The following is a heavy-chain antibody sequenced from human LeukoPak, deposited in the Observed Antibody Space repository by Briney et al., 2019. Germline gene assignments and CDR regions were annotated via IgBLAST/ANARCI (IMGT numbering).Heavy chain of an antibody. CDR1: GYTFTSYG. V-gene: IGHV1-18*01. CDR2: ISAYNGNT. Sequence: GASVKVSCKASGYTFTSYGISWVGQAPGQGLEWMGWISAYNGNTNYAQKLQGRVTMTTDTSTSTAYMELRSLRSDDTAVYYCARNRRDGYNPDAFDIWGQGTMVTVSS. J-gene: IGHJ3*02. D-gene: IGHD5-24*01. CDR3: ARNRRDGYNPDAFDI.